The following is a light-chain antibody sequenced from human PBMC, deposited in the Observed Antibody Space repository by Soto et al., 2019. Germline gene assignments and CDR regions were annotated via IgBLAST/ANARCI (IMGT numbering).Light chain of an antibody. CDR2: GAS. Sequence: IVLTQSPATLSVSPGEKATLSCRASQSVSSNLAWYQQKPGQAPRLLMYGASTRATAIPARFSGSGSGTGFALNITSLQAEDIAVYYCQQYDTWHVWTFGQGTKVDIK. V-gene: IGKV3-15*01. J-gene: IGKJ1*01. CDR1: QSVSSN. CDR3: QQYDTWHVWT.